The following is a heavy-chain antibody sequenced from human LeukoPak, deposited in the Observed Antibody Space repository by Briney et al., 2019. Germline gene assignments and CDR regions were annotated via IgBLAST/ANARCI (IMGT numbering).Heavy chain of an antibody. J-gene: IGHJ4*02. Sequence: SETLSLTCTVSGGSISSNYWSWIRQPPGEGLEWIGYVYYSGSTNYNPSLKSRVTISVDTSKNQFSLQLSSVTAADTAVYYCARSLTGDSSNYPFDSWGQGTLVTVSS. V-gene: IGHV4-59*01. CDR1: GGSISSNY. CDR2: VYYSGST. D-gene: IGHD6-13*01. CDR3: ARSLTGDSSNYPFDS.